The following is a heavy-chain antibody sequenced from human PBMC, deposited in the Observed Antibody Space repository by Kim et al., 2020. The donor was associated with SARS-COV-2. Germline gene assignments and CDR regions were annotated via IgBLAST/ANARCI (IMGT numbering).Heavy chain of an antibody. CDR2: ISSSSSYI. J-gene: IGHJ6*02. CDR3: AREGGGYSYGLGYYYGMDV. V-gene: IGHV3-21*01. D-gene: IGHD5-18*01. CDR1: GFTFSSYS. Sequence: GGSLRLSCAASGFTFSSYSMNWVRQAPGKGLEWVSSISSSSSYIYYADSVKGRFTISRDNAKNSLYLQMNSLRAEDTAVYYCAREGGGYSYGLGYYYGMDVWGQGTTVTVSS.